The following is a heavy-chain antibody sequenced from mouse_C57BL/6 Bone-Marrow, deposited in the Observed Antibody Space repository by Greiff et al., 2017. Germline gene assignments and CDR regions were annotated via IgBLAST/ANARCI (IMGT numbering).Heavy chain of an antibody. V-gene: IGHV1-53*01. J-gene: IGHJ2*01. D-gene: IGHD2-1*01. CDR3: ARARVYYGNYVSFDY. CDR2: INPSNGGT. CDR1: GYTFTSYW. Sequence: QVQLQQPGTELVKPGASVKLSCKASGYTFTSYWMHWVKQRPGQGLEWIGNINPSNGGTNYNEKFKSKATLTVDKSSSTAYMQLSSLTSEDSAVYYCARARVYYGNYVSFDYWGKGTTLTVSS.